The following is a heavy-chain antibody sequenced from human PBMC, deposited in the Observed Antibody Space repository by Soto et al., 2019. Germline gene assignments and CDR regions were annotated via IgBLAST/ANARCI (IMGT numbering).Heavy chain of an antibody. CDR1: GFTFSSYW. CDR3: ARDNNWSCDS. CDR2: IKPDGSRT. J-gene: IGHJ4*02. Sequence: VSLRLSCAASGFTFSSYWMHWVRQAPGEGLVWVSYIKPDGSRTKDADSVKGRFTISRDNARNTLYLRMNSLRAEDTAVYCCARDNNWSCDSWGRGTLVTVSA. V-gene: IGHV3-74*03. D-gene: IGHD1-1*01.